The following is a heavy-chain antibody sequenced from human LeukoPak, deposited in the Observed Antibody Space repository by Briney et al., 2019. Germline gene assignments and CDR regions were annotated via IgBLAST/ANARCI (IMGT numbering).Heavy chain of an antibody. CDR3: ARGSGINHYNWFDP. Sequence: PGGSLILSCAASGFSFSSYAMNWVRQAPGKGLEWVSGIRDRGGSTFYADSVKGRFTVSRDNSKNTLSLQMSSLRADDTALYYCARGSGINHYNWFDPWGQGTLVTVSS. CDR1: GFSFSSYA. D-gene: IGHD1-14*01. V-gene: IGHV3-23*01. J-gene: IGHJ5*02. CDR2: IRDRGGST.